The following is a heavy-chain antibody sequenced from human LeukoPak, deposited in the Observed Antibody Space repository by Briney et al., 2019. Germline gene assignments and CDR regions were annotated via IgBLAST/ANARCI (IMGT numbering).Heavy chain of an antibody. J-gene: IGHJ4*02. CDR3: TTRHITGTTRSDY. CDR2: IKSKTDGGTT. Sequence: GGSLRLSCAASGFTFSNAWMSWVRQAPGKGLEWVGRIKSKTDGGTTDYAAPVKGRFTISRDDSKNTLYLQMNSLKTEDTAVYYCTTRHITGTTRSDYWGQGTLVTVSS. CDR1: GFTFSNAW. D-gene: IGHD1-20*01. V-gene: IGHV3-15*01.